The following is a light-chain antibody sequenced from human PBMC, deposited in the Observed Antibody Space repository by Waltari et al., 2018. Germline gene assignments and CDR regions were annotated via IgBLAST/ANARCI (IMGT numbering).Light chain of an antibody. CDR3: CSYAGSYTLV. CDR1: SRAVGGYNY. CDR2: DVS. J-gene: IGLJ2*01. Sequence: QSALTQPRSVSGSPGQSVTISCTGTSRAVGGYNYVSWYQQHPGKAPKRRIYDVSKRPSGVPDRFSGSKSGNTASLTISGLQAEDEADYYCCSYAGSYTLVFGGGTKLTVL. V-gene: IGLV2-11*01.